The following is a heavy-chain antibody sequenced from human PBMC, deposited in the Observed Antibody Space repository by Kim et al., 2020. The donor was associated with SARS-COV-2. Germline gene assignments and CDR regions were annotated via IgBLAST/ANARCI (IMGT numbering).Heavy chain of an antibody. CDR1: GFLFSSYE. V-gene: IGHV3-48*03. CDR3: VREEDVGFGVT. D-gene: IGHD3-16*01. Sequence: GGSLRLSCAASGFLFSSYEMNWVRQAPGKGLEWVSYISPSSVTIHYADAVKGRFTISRDNAKNALYLQMNSLRVEDTAVYYCVREEDVGFGVTWGQGTLV. J-gene: IGHJ5*02. CDR2: ISPSSVTI.